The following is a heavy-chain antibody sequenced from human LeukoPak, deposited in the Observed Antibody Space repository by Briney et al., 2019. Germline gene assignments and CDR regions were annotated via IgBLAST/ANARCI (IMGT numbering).Heavy chain of an antibody. J-gene: IGHJ6*03. CDR2: IYTSGST. D-gene: IGHD5-24*01. V-gene: IGHV4-61*02. CDR1: GGSISSSSYY. Sequence: SETLSLTCTVSGGSISSSSYYWSWIRQPAGKGLEWIGRIYTSGSTNYNPSLKSRVTMSVDTSKNQFSLKLSSVTAADTAVYYCASGSRRDGYNRNYYYYYMDVWGKGTTVTISS. CDR3: ASGSRRDGYNRNYYYYYMDV.